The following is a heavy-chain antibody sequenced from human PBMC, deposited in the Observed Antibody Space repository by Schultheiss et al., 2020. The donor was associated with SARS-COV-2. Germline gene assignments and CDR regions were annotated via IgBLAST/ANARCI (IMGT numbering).Heavy chain of an antibody. Sequence: GGSLRLSCTASGFTFRSYAMTWVRQAPGKGLEWVSAISGDGDYIYYADSVKGRFTISRDNSKNTLYLQLNNLRSEDTAVYHCARAAATATTYPLSLDYWGQGTLVTVSS. D-gene: IGHD6-25*01. CDR1: GFTFRSYA. CDR2: ISGDGDYI. CDR3: ARAAATATTYPLSLDY. J-gene: IGHJ4*02. V-gene: IGHV3-23*01.